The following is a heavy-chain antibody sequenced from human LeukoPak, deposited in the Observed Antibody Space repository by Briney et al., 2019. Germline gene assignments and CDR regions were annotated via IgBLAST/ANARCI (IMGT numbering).Heavy chain of an antibody. D-gene: IGHD3-10*01. CDR2: INPNSGYT. V-gene: IGHV1-8*01. CDR1: GYTFTSYD. CDR3: ARELPSAGGLDV. Sequence: ASVKVSCKASGYTFTSYDINWVRQATGQGLEWMGWINPNSGYTAYTQKFQGRVTMTRTTSISTAYMELNSLTSEDTAVYYCARELPSAGGLDVWGQGTTVTVSS. J-gene: IGHJ6*02.